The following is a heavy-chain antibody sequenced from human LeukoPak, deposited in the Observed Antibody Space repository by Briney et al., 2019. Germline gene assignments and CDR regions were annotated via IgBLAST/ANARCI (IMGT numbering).Heavy chain of an antibody. V-gene: IGHV3-30*03. CDR1: GFTFSTYA. CDR3: ARVNTIFGVDIVSLGAEFEF. J-gene: IGHJ4*02. CDR2: ISYDGTKK. Sequence: GGSLRLSCGASGFTFSTYAMHWVRQAPGKGLECVSVISYDGTKKDYADSVKGRFTISRDNSNDTLYLQMNSLRTEDTALYYCARVNTIFGVDIVSLGAEFEFWGQGTLVTVSS. D-gene: IGHD3-3*02.